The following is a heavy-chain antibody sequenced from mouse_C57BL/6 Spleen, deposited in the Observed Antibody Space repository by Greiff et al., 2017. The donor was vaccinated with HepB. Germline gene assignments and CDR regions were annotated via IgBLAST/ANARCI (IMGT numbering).Heavy chain of an antibody. Sequence: EVKLVESGGDLVKPGGSLKLSCAASGFTFSSYGMSWVRQTPDKRLEWVATISSGGSYTYYPDSVKGRFTISRDNAKNTLYLQMSSLKSEDTAMYYCARRDDYDWFAYWGQGTLVTVSA. CDR3: ARRDDYDWFAY. CDR1: GFTFSSYG. V-gene: IGHV5-6*02. J-gene: IGHJ3*01. D-gene: IGHD2-4*01. CDR2: ISSGGSYT.